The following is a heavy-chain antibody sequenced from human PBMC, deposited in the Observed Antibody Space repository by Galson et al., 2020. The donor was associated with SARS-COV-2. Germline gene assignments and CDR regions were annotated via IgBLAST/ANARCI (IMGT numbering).Heavy chain of an antibody. D-gene: IGHD3-9*01. CDR2: ISSSGDST. Sequence: GESLKISCAASGFTFSSYAMRWVRQAPGKGLEWVSAISSSGDSTYYADSVKGRFTISRDNSKNTLYLQMNSLRAEDTAVYYCAKADISYYYYYYMDVGGTGTTVTVSS. CDR3: AKADISYYYYYYMDV. CDR1: GFTFSSYA. J-gene: IGHJ6*03. V-gene: IGHV3-23*01.